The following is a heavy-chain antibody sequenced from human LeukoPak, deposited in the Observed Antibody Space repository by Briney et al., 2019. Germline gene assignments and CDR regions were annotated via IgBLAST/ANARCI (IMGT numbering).Heavy chain of an antibody. Sequence: PSVTVSCKASGYTFTGYYMHWVRQAPGQGLGWMGWINPNSGGTNYAQKFQGRVTMTRDTSISTAYMELSRLRSDDTAVYYCARPSTKITIFGVVTPDWFDPWGQGTLVTVSS. J-gene: IGHJ5*02. CDR2: INPNSGGT. V-gene: IGHV1-2*02. D-gene: IGHD3-3*01. CDR3: ARPSTKITIFGVVTPDWFDP. CDR1: GYTFTGYY.